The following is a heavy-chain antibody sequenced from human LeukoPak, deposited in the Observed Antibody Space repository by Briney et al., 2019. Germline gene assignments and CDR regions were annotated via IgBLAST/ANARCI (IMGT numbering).Heavy chain of an antibody. CDR3: ARPCIVGGPAFDY. V-gene: IGHV3-7*03. CDR1: GFTFSNYW. CDR2: IKQDGSEK. J-gene: IGHJ4*02. D-gene: IGHD1-26*01. Sequence: GGSLRLSCVASGFTFSNYWMSWVRQAPGKGLEWLANIKQDGSEKFYVDSAKGRFTISRDNAKNSLYLQLNSLRVEDTAVYYCARPCIVGGPAFDYWGQGTLVTVSS.